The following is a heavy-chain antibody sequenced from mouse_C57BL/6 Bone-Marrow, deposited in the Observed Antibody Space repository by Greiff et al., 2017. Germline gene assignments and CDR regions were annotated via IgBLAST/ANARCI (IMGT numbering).Heavy chain of an antibody. Sequence: EVKLMESGGDLVKPGGSLKLSCAASGFTFSSYGMSWVRQTPDKRLEWVATISSGGSYTYYPDSVKGRFTISRDNAKNTLYLQMSSLKSEDTAMYYCAGYGSYAMDYWGQGTSVTVSS. CDR2: ISSGGSYT. J-gene: IGHJ4*01. CDR1: GFTFSSYG. CDR3: AGYGSYAMDY. V-gene: IGHV5-6*01. D-gene: IGHD2-2*01.